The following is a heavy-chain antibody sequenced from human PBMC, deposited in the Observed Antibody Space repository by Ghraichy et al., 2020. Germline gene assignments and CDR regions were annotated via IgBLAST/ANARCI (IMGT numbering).Heavy chain of an antibody. CDR2: IYYSGST. CDR3: ARDQVGYGMDV. V-gene: IGHV4-59*01. CDR1: GGSISSYY. J-gene: IGHJ6*02. Sequence: SETLSLTCTVSGGSISSYYWSWIRQPPGKGLEWIGYIYYSGSTNYNPSLKSRVTISVDTSKNQFSLKLSSVTAADTAVYYCARDQVGYGMDVWGQGTTVTVSS.